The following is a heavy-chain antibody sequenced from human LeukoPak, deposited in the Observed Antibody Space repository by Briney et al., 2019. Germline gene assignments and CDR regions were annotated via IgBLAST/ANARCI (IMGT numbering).Heavy chain of an antibody. D-gene: IGHD1-26*01. CDR3: ARDISGSYYELDY. Sequence: PGGSLRLSCAASGFTFSSYSMNWVRQAPGKGLEWVSSISSSSSYIYYADSVKGRFTISRDNAKNSLYLQMNSLRAEDTAVYYCARDISGSYYELDYWGQGTLVTVSS. CDR2: ISSSSSYI. CDR1: GFTFSSYS. V-gene: IGHV3-21*01. J-gene: IGHJ4*02.